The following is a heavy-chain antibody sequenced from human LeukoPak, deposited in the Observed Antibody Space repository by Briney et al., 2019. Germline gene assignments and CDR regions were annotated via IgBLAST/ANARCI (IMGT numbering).Heavy chain of an antibody. D-gene: IGHD3-3*01. Sequence: GGSLRLSCAASGFTFSSYSMNWVRQAPGKGLEWVSSISSSSSYIYYADSVKGRFTISRDNAKNTLYLQMNSLRAEDTAVYYCARDPDLWSGYALYGMDVWGQGTTVTVSS. CDR3: ARDPDLWSGYALYGMDV. CDR1: GFTFSSYS. V-gene: IGHV3-21*01. CDR2: ISSSSSYI. J-gene: IGHJ6*02.